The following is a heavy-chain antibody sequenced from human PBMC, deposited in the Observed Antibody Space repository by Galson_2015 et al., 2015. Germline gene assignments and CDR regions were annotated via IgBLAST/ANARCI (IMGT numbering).Heavy chain of an antibody. J-gene: IGHJ4*02. Sequence: SLRLSCAASGFTFSSYWMSWVRQAPGKGLEWVANINQDGSEKYYVDYVKGRFTISRDNAKNSLYLQMNSLRAEDTAVYYCARDIEWLVHFDYWGQGTLVTVSS. CDR1: GFTFSSYW. CDR3: ARDIEWLVHFDY. D-gene: IGHD6-19*01. CDR2: INQDGSEK. V-gene: IGHV3-7*04.